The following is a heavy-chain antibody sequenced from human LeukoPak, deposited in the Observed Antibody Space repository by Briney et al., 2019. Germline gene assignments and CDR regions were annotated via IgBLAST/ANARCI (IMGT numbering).Heavy chain of an antibody. CDR1: GFTFSSYW. J-gene: IGHJ5*02. CDR3: ARDRGGIFCSGGSCRPHPFDP. D-gene: IGHD2-15*01. Sequence: GGSLRLSCAASGFTFSSYWMSWVRQAPGKGLECVANIKQDGSEKYYVDSVKGRFTVSRDNAKNSLYLQMNSLRAEDTAVYYCARDRGGIFCSGGSCRPHPFDPWGQGTLVTVSS. V-gene: IGHV3-7*01. CDR2: IKQDGSEK.